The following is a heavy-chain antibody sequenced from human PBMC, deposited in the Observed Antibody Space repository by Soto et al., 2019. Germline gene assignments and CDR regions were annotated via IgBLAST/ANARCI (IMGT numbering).Heavy chain of an antibody. CDR3: ARHPALLKCSSWYSRYCYCLGD. V-gene: IGHV5-51*01. J-gene: IGHJ6*02. CDR2: IYPGDSDT. CDR1: GYSFTSYW. Sequence: PGESLKISCKGSGYSFTSYWIGWVRQMPGKGLEWMGSIYPGDSDTRYSPSFQGQVTISADKSISTAYLQWSSLKASDTAMYYCARHPALLKCSSWYSRYCYCLGDRGQGTTVP. D-gene: IGHD6-13*01.